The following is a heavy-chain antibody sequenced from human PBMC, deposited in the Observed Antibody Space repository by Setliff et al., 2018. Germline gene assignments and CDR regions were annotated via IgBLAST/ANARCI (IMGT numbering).Heavy chain of an antibody. D-gene: IGHD2-2*01. CDR3: ARDGFEIVVVPAAIYYYYYMDV. J-gene: IGHJ6*03. V-gene: IGHV1-18*01. CDR2: ISAYNGNT. CDR1: GYTFTSYG. Sequence: ASVKVSCKASGYTFTSYGISWVRQAPGQGLEWMGWISAYNGNTNYAQKLQGRVTMTTDTSASTAYMELSSLRSEDTAVYYCARDGFEIVVVPAAIYYYYYMDVWGKGTTVTVSS.